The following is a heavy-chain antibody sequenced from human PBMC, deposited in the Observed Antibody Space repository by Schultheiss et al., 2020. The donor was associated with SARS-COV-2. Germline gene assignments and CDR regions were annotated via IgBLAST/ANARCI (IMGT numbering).Heavy chain of an antibody. V-gene: IGHV1-2*02. CDR1: GYTFTGYY. J-gene: IGHJ3*02. CDR3: ALPRGYSYEGGADAFDI. CDR2: INPNSGGT. Sequence: ASVKVSCKASGYTFTGYYMHWVRQAPGQGLEWMGWINPNSGGTNYAQKFQGRVTMTRDTSISTAYMELSRLRSDDTAVYYCALPRGYSYEGGADAFDIWGQGTMVTVSS. D-gene: IGHD5-18*01.